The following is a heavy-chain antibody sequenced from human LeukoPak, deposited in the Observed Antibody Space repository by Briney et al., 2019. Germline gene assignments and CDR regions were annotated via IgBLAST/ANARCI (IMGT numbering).Heavy chain of an antibody. Sequence: SQTLSLTCTVSGGSISSGGYYWSWIRQHPGKGLEWIGYIYYSGSTYYHPSLKSRVTISVDTSKNQFSLKLSSVTAADTAVYYCARDTFTLSHGSGSFSSDYWGQGTLVTVSS. CDR3: ARDTFTLSHGSGSFSSDY. CDR1: GGSISSGGYY. CDR2: IYYSGST. D-gene: IGHD3-10*01. J-gene: IGHJ4*02. V-gene: IGHV4-31*03.